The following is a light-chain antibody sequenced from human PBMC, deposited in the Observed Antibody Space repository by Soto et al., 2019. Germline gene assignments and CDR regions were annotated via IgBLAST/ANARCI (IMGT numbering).Light chain of an antibody. CDR1: SSDVCGYNY. CDR3: CSYTTSNTRQIV. J-gene: IGLJ1*01. CDR2: DVS. V-gene: IGLV2-14*01. Sequence: SALTQPASVSGSPGPSFTISCTGTSSDVCGYNYVSWYQQHPGKAPKFMIYDVSNRPSGVSNRFSGSKSGNTASLTISGLQAEDEADYYCCSYTTSNTRQIVFGTGTKVTVL.